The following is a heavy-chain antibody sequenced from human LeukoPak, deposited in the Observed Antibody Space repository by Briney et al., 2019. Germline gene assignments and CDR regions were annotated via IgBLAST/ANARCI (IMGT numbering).Heavy chain of an antibody. J-gene: IGHJ4*02. CDR2: IYYSGST. Sequence: SETLSLTCTVSGGSISSSSYYWGWIRQPPGKGLEWIGSIYYSGSTYYNPSLKSRVTMSVDTSKNQFSLKLSSVTAADTAVYYCARMGLNPLGYPTYFDYWGQGTLVTVSS. D-gene: IGHD3-16*02. V-gene: IGHV4-39*07. CDR1: GGSISSSSYY. CDR3: ARMGLNPLGYPTYFDY.